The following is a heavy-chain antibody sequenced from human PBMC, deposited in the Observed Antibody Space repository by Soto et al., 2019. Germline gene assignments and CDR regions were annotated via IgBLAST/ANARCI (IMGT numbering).Heavy chain of an antibody. CDR1: GFTFSNAW. V-gene: IGHV3-15*07. CDR3: TAPLKGYDSSGYFDY. D-gene: IGHD3-22*01. J-gene: IGHJ4*02. CDR2: IKSKTDGGTT. Sequence: GGSLRLSCAASGFTFSNAWMNWVRQAPGKGLEWVGRIKSKTDGGTTDYAAPVKGRFTISRDDSKNTLYLQMNSLKTEDTAVYYCTAPLKGYDSSGYFDYRGQGTLVTVSS.